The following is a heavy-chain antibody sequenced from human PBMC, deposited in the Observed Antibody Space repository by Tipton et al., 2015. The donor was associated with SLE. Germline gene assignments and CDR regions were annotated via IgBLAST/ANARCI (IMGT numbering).Heavy chain of an antibody. CDR3: ARGALWFGVAGDYFDY. Sequence: TLSLTCTVSDGSISDYYWTWIRQPAGEGLEWIGRIYASGSTNYNPSLRSRAAMSVDTSKNQFSLQLNSVTPEDTAVYYCARGALWFGVAGDYFDYWGQGTLVTVSS. CDR1: DGSISDYY. D-gene: IGHD3-10*01. V-gene: IGHV4-4*07. CDR2: IYASGST. J-gene: IGHJ4*02.